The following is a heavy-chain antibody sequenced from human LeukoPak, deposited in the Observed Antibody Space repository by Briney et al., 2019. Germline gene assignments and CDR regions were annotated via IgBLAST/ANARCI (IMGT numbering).Heavy chain of an antibody. CDR3: PRGEPFNF. D-gene: IGHD1-26*01. J-gene: IGHJ4*02. CDR1: GFTVSGNY. CDR2: IYSSGDT. Sequence: WGTLRLSCAASGFTVSGNYMSWVRQAPGRGLEWVSVIYSSGDTYYADSVKGRFTMSRDNAKNTVYLQMSGLRVEDTAVYYCPRGEPFNFWGQGTLVTVSS. V-gene: IGHV3-66*02.